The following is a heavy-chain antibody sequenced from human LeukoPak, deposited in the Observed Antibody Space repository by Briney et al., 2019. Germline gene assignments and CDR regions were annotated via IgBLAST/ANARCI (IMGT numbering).Heavy chain of an antibody. CDR2: IYTSGST. CDR1: GGSISSGGYY. D-gene: IGHD1-26*01. Sequence: SETLSLTRTVSGGSISSGGYYWSWIRQPAGKGLEWIGRIYTSGSTNYNPSLKSRVTISVDTSKNQFSLKLSSVTAADTAVYYCARGGGVGYYYYYMDVWGKGTTVTISS. V-gene: IGHV4-61*02. CDR3: ARGGGVGYYYYYMDV. J-gene: IGHJ6*03.